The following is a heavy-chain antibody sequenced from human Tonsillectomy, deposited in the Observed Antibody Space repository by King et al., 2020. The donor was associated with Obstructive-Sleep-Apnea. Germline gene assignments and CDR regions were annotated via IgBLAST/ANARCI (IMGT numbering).Heavy chain of an antibody. CDR2: ISYDGSNK. Sequence: QLVQSGGGVVQPGRSLRLSCAASGFTFSSYAMHWVRQAPGKGLEWVAVISYDGSNKYYADSVKGRFTISRDNSKNTLYLQMNSLRAEDTAVYYCARFYYDSSGPPGYYGMDVWGQGTTVTVSS. CDR3: ARFYYDSSGPPGYYGMDV. D-gene: IGHD3-22*01. CDR1: GFTFSSYA. J-gene: IGHJ6*02. V-gene: IGHV3-30*04.